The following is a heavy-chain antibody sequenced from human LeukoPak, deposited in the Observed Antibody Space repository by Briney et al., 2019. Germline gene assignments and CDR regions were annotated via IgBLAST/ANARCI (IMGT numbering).Heavy chain of an antibody. CDR3: AKDGNYGDYGSFDY. CDR2: ISSSGGST. J-gene: IGHJ4*02. V-gene: IGHV3-23*01. CDR1: GFTFSSYA. D-gene: IGHD4-17*01. Sequence: GGSMRLSCAVSGFTFSSYAMSWVRQAAGKGLEWVSAISSSGGSTYYADSVTGRFTISRDNSKNTLYLHMNSLRAEDTAVYYCAKDGNYGDYGSFDYWGQGTLVPVSS.